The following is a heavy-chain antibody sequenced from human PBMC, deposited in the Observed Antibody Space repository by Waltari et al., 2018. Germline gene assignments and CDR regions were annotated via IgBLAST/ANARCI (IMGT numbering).Heavy chain of an antibody. Sequence: QVQLVQSGAEVKQPASSVKVSCKTSGGIVISQPIRWVRQAPGQGLEWMGSIIPLFGTTNYVQRFQGRLTITADESSSTVHMELTSLRSEDTAVYYCAADEIQLDRQNSYYHMDVWGKGTTVIVSS. CDR2: IIPLFGTT. CDR3: AADEIQLDRQNSYYHMDV. V-gene: IGHV1-69*18. J-gene: IGHJ6*03. D-gene: IGHD1-1*01. CDR1: GGIVISQP.